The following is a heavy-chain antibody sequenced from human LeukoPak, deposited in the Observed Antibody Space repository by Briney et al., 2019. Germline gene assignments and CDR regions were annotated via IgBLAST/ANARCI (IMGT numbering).Heavy chain of an antibody. CDR2: FDPEDGET. CDR3: ATAGTLTGYSIPSYYYFYMDV. J-gene: IGHJ6*03. D-gene: IGHD3-9*01. CDR1: GYTLTELS. Sequence: ASVKVSCKVSGYTLTELSMHWVRQAPGKGLEWMGGFDPEDGETIYAQKFRGRVTMTEDTSTDTAYMELSSLRSEDSAVYYCATAGTLTGYSIPSYYYFYMDVWGKGTTVTISS. V-gene: IGHV1-24*01.